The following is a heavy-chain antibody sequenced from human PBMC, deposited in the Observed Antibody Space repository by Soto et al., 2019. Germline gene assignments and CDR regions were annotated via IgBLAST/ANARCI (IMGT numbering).Heavy chain of an antibody. Sequence: ASVKVSCKASGYTFTGYYMHWVRQAPGQGLEWMGWISPDSGGTNYAQKFQGRVTMTRDTSITTAYMELNNLRSDDTAVYFCARDYGYCTSTSCYYFDSCGQGRQVTVSS. V-gene: IGHV1-2*02. CDR3: ARDYGYCTSTSCYYFDS. CDR2: ISPDSGGT. J-gene: IGHJ4*02. CDR1: GYTFTGYY. D-gene: IGHD2-2*01.